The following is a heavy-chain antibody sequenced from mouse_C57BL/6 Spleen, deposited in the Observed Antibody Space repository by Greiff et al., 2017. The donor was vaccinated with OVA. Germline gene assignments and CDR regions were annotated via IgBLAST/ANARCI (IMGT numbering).Heavy chain of an antibody. Sequence: VQLQQPGTELVKPGASVKLSCKASGYTFTSYWMHWVQQRPGQGLEWIGNINPSNGGTNYNEKFKSKATLTVDKSSSTAYMQLSSLTSEDSAVYFCAREGKTPPPDGYFDVWGTGTTVTVSS. CDR1: GYTFTSYW. CDR3: AREGKTPPPDGYFDV. CDR2: INPSNGGT. J-gene: IGHJ1*03. V-gene: IGHV1-53*01. D-gene: IGHD2-1*01.